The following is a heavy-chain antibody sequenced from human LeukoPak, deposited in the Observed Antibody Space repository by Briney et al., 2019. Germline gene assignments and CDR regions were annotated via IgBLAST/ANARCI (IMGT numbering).Heavy chain of an antibody. V-gene: IGHV4-4*02. CDR3: ARDRSRQSGYDPTGVDY. CDR2: VHKTGKT. D-gene: IGHD5-12*01. CDR1: TVSGSSGNW. Sequence: PSETLSLTCALSTVSGSSGNWWSWVRQPPGKGLEWIGEVHKTGKTNYNPSLKTRVTISIDASKNQLSLELTSVTAADAAVYYCARDRSRQSGYDPTGVDYWGQGTLVTVSS. J-gene: IGHJ4*02.